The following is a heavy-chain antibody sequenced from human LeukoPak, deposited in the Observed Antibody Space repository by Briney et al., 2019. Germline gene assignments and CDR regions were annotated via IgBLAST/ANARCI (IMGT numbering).Heavy chain of an antibody. CDR3: ASGNGGSYYESISY. J-gene: IGHJ4*02. D-gene: IGHD1-26*01. CDR1: GFTVSSNY. CDR2: ISSSSSTI. V-gene: IGHV3-48*04. Sequence: GGSLRLSCAASGFTVSSNYMSWVRQAPGKGLEWVSYISSSSSTIYYADSVKGRFTISRDNAKNSLYLQMNSLRAEDTAVYYCASGNGGSYYESISYWGQGTLVTVSS.